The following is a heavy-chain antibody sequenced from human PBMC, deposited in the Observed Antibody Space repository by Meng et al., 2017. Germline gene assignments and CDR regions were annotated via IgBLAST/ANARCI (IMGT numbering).Heavy chain of an antibody. D-gene: IGHD5-24*01. CDR1: GGTFSSYA. CDR3: AREPRDGPKTNWFDP. Sequence: QGQLVHAGAEVKKPGSSVKVSCKASGGTFSSYAISWVRQAPGQGLEWMGGIIPIFGTANYAQKFQGRVTITADKSTSTAYMELSSLRSEDTAVYYCAREPRDGPKTNWFDPWGQGTLVTVSS. V-gene: IGHV1-69*06. CDR2: IIPIFGTA. J-gene: IGHJ5*02.